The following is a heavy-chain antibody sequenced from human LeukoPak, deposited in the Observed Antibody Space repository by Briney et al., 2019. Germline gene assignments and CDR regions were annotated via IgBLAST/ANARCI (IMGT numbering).Heavy chain of an antibody. Sequence: PGRSLRLSCAASGFTFSSHGMHWVRQAPGEGLEWLSFISSTSTISYADSVKGRFTISRDNAKKSLFLQMSSLRVEDTAVYYCARSCGADCRLIDYWGQGTLVTVSS. CDR2: ISSTSTI. CDR3: ARSCGADCRLIDY. CDR1: GFTFSSHG. J-gene: IGHJ4*02. V-gene: IGHV3-48*01. D-gene: IGHD2-21*02.